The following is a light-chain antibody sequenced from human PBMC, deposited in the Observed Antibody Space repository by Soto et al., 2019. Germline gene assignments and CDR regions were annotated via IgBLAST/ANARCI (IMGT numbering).Light chain of an antibody. CDR1: QSVRSNH. CDR2: GAS. J-gene: IGKJ2*01. Sequence: EIVLTQSPGSLSLSPRERATLSCSASQSVRSNHLAWYQQKPGQAPRLIIYGASRRATGIPDRFSGSGSGTEFTLTISRLEPEDFAVYYCQQYGSSTYTFGQGTKVEIK. CDR3: QQYGSSTYT. V-gene: IGKV3-20*01.